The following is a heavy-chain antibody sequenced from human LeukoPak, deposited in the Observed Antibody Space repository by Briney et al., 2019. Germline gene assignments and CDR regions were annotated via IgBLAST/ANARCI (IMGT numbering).Heavy chain of an antibody. D-gene: IGHD7-27*01. CDR1: GMTFSSYS. Sequence: GGSLRLSCAASGMTFSSYSMNWVRQAPGKGLEWISYINSGSTTKYYADSVKGRFTISRDNAKNTLYLQMNSLRAEDTAVYYCARDSNWGSAAFDIWGQGTMVTVSS. J-gene: IGHJ3*02. CDR2: INSGSTTK. CDR3: ARDSNWGSAAFDI. V-gene: IGHV3-48*04.